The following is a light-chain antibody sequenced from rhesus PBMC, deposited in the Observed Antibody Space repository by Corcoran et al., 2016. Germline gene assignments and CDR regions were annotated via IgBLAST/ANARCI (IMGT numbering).Light chain of an antibody. V-gene: IGKV1S14*01. Sequence: DIQMTQSPSSLSASVGDTVTITCRASQGISNYLAWYQQKPGKAPKPLIYYASNLESGVPSRLRGSGSVTDFTLTISSLQPEDFAIYYCQHHNSYPRTFGQGTKVEIK. CDR2: YAS. CDR1: QGISNY. CDR3: QHHNSYPRT. J-gene: IGKJ1*01.